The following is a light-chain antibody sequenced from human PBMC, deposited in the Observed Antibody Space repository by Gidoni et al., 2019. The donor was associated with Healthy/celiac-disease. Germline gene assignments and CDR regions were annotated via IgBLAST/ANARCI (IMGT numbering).Light chain of an antibody. V-gene: IGLV3-25*02. CDR1: ALPKQY. Sequence: SYALTQPPSVPVSPGQTARITCSGDALPKQYASWYPPKPGQAPMLVIYKDRERRSGLPGRFSGSSSGTTVTLTISGFQAEDEADYYCQSADSSGTYGVFGGGTKLTVL. CDR3: QSADSSGTYGV. J-gene: IGLJ3*02. CDR2: KDR.